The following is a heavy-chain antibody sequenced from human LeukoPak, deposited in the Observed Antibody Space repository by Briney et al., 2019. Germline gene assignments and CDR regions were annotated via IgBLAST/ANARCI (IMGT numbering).Heavy chain of an antibody. D-gene: IGHD2-21*02. J-gene: IGHJ4*02. CDR2: ISPDGSSR. Sequence: GGSLRLFCAASGFPFSTYWMHWVRQPPGKGRMWVSRISPDGSSRSYADSVKGRFIISRDNAKNTLSLQINSLTAADTAVYYCARDGGLLPDNWGKGTLCTVSS. CDR3: ARDGGLLPDN. CDR1: GFPFSTYW. V-gene: IGHV3-74*01.